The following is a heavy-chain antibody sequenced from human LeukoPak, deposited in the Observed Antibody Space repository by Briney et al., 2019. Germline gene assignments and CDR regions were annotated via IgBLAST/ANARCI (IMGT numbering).Heavy chain of an antibody. CDR2: ISSSSSYI. Sequence: PGGSLRLSFAASVFTSSSNSMNWVRQAPGKGRGGVSSISSSSSYIYYADSVKGRFTISRDNAKNPLYLQMNSLRAEDTAVYYCARDSRSGWYDYWGQGTLVTVSS. J-gene: IGHJ4*02. V-gene: IGHV3-21*01. CDR1: VFTSSSNS. CDR3: ARDSRSGWYDY. D-gene: IGHD6-19*01.